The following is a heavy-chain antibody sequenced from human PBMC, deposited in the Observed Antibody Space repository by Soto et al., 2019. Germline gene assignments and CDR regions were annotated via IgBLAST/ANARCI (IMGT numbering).Heavy chain of an antibody. V-gene: IGHV4-39*01. D-gene: IGHD3-9*01. Sequence: SETLSLTCTVSGGSISSSSYYWGWIRQPPGKGLEWIGSIYYSGSTYYNPSLKSRVTISVDTSKNQFSLKLSSVTAADTAVYYCARLATYYDILTGYYNRHFDYWGQGTLVTVSS. CDR1: GGSISSSSYY. J-gene: IGHJ4*02. CDR2: IYYSGST. CDR3: ARLATYYDILTGYYNRHFDY.